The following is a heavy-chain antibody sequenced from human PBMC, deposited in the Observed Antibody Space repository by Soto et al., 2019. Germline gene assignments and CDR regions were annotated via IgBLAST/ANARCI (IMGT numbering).Heavy chain of an antibody. J-gene: IGHJ3*02. CDR2: ICYSGST. D-gene: IGHD1-7*01. Sequence: SETLSLTCTVSGGSLNISCWSWIRQPPGKGLEWIGFICYSGSTKYNPSLESRVTMSVDPSKNYFSLKVSSVTAADTAVYYCARSVRTTAAFDIWGQGTMVTVSS. CDR1: GGSLNISC. V-gene: IGHV4-59*01. CDR3: ARSVRTTAAFDI.